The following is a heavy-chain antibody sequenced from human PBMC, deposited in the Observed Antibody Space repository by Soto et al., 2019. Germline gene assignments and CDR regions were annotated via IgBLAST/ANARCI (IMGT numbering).Heavy chain of an antibody. CDR3: ARQDYYDSRPFDY. Sequence: PGESLKISCKGSGYSFTSYWIGWVRQMPGKGLEWMGIIYPGDSDTRYSPSFQGQVTITADKSISTAYLQWRSLKASDTAMYYCARQDYYDSRPFDYWGQGTLVTVSS. CDR1: GYSFTSYW. V-gene: IGHV5-51*01. D-gene: IGHD3-22*01. CDR2: IYPGDSDT. J-gene: IGHJ4*02.